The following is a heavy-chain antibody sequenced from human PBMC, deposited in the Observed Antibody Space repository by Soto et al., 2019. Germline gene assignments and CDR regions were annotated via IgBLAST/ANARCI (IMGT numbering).Heavy chain of an antibody. CDR3: ARPTRYYYDSSGQSAWFDP. CDR2: IIPIFGTA. V-gene: IGHV1-69*13. Sequence: SVKVSCKTSGGTFSSYAISWVRQAPGQGLEWMGGIIPIFGTANYAQKFQGRVTITADESTSTAYMELSSLRSEDTAVYYCARPTRYYYDSSGQSAWFDPWGQGTLVTVSS. J-gene: IGHJ5*02. D-gene: IGHD3-22*01. CDR1: GGTFSSYA.